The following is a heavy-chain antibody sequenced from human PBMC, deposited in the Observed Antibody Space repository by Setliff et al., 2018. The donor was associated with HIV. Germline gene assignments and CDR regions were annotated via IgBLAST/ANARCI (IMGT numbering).Heavy chain of an antibody. Sequence: ASVKVSCKASGYTFTSYGISWVRQAPGQGLEWMGWISAYSGNTNYAQKIQGRVTITRDTSATTVYMELSRLRSEDTAVYYCARDGAYVWGTYRYQGFDHWGQGTLVTVSS. D-gene: IGHD3-16*02. J-gene: IGHJ4*02. V-gene: IGHV1-18*01. CDR3: ARDGAYVWGTYRYQGFDH. CDR1: GYTFTSYG. CDR2: ISAYSGNT.